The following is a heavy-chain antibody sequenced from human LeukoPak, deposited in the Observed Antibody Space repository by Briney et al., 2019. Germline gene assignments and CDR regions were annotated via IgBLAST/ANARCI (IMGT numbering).Heavy chain of an antibody. CDR3: ARDVQVATIYPLDY. CDR1: GFTFSSYG. Sequence: SGGSLRLSCAASGFTFSSYGMHWLRQAPGKGLEWVAVISYYESFKYYSDSVKGRFTISRDNSKNTLYLQMNSLRAEDTAVYYCARDVQVATIYPLDYWGQGTLVTVSS. V-gene: IGHV3-30*03. J-gene: IGHJ4*02. D-gene: IGHD5-12*01. CDR2: ISYYESFK.